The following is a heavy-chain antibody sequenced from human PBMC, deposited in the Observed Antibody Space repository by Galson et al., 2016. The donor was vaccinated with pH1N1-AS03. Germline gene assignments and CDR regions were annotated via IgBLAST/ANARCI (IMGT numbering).Heavy chain of an antibody. V-gene: IGHV3-64*01. J-gene: IGHJ2*01. D-gene: IGHD3-3*01. Sequence: SLRLSCAVGGFTFSSYAMFWVRQAPGKGLEYVSAISGNGFSTYYANSVKDRFTVSRDNSKNTLYLQMGSLRVEDMAVYYCARDPPLEIGWYFDLWGRGTLVTVSS. CDR3: ARDPPLEIGWYFDL. CDR2: ISGNGFST. CDR1: GFTFSSYA.